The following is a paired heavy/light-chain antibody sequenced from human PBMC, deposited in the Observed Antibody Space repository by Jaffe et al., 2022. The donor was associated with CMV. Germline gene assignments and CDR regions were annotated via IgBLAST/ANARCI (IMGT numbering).Heavy chain of an antibody. CDR2: IYYNGNT. CDR3: ARVTSVVVIHT. Sequence: QVHLQESGPGLVKPSETLSLTCTVSGGSVRNGDLYWSWIRQHPERGLEWLGYIYYNGNTYYNPSLESRVTMLVDTSRNQFSLKLSSVTAADTAVYYCARVTSVVVIHTWGQGIQVTVSS. V-gene: IGHV4-31*03. CDR1: GGSVRNGDLY. D-gene: IGHD2-21*01. J-gene: IGHJ4*02.
Light chain of an antibody. CDR2: VIS. Sequence: DIQMTQSPSSLSASVGDRVTITCRASQNIRSYLNWYQQQPGKAPKLLISVISRLQSGVPSRFSGSGSGTDFTLTINSLQPEDFATYYCQQSYNAPYTFGQGTMLEI. CDR3: QQSYNAPYT. CDR1: QNIRSY. J-gene: IGKJ2*01. V-gene: IGKV1-39*01.